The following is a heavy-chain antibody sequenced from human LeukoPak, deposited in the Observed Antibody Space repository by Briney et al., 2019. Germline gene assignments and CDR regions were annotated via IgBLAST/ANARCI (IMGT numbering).Heavy chain of an antibody. J-gene: IGHJ4*02. V-gene: IGHV3-30*02. D-gene: IGHD6-19*01. CDR3: AKAGTQQWLPFVGVY. CDR2: IRYDGSNK. CDR1: GFTFSTYG. Sequence: GGSLRLSCAASGFTFSTYGMLWVRQAPGQGPEWVALIRYDGSNKYYADSVKGRFTISRDNSKNTLYLQMNSLRVEDTAMYYCAKAGTQQWLPFVGVYWGQGALVTVSS.